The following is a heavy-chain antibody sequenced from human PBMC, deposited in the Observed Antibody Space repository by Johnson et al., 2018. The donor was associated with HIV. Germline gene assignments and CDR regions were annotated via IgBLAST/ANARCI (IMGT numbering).Heavy chain of an antibody. V-gene: IGHV3-30*02. Sequence: QVQLVESGGGVVQPGGSLRLSCAASGFTFSKYGMHWVRQAPGTGLDWVAFIRYDGSSRYYATSVKGRFTISRDNSKSTLYLQMNSLRPEDTAVYYCVKGDEVVAATSGFDIWGQGTVVTVSS. D-gene: IGHD2-15*01. CDR2: IRYDGSSR. J-gene: IGHJ3*02. CDR3: VKGDEVVAATSGFDI. CDR1: GFTFSKYG.